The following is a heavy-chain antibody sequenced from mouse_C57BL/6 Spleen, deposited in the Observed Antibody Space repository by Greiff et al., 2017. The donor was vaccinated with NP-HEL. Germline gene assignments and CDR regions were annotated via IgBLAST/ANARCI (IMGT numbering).Heavy chain of an antibody. J-gene: IGHJ1*03. CDR1: GFTFSSYT. CDR2: ISGGGGNT. V-gene: IGHV5-9*01. Sequence: EVKLVESGGGLVKPGGSLKLSCAASGFTFSSYTMSWVRQTPEKRLEWVATISGGGGNTYYPDSVKGRFTISRDNAKNTLYLQMSSLRSEDTALYYCARPSYYSNYGYFDVWGTGTTVTVSS. D-gene: IGHD2-5*01. CDR3: ARPSYYSNYGYFDV.